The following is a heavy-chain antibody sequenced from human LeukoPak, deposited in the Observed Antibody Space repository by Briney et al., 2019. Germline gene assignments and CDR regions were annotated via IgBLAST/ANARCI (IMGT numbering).Heavy chain of an antibody. CDR2: ISYDGSNK. V-gene: IGHV3-30-3*01. CDR3: ARDPNWRYDYEEVLFDP. Sequence: GGSLRLSCAASGFTFSSYAMHWVRQAPGKGLEWVAVISYDGSNKYYTDSVKGRFTISRDNSKNTLYLQMNSLRAEDTAVYYCARDPNWRYDYEEVLFDPWGQGTLVTVSS. J-gene: IGHJ5*02. D-gene: IGHD4-17*01. CDR1: GFTFSSYA.